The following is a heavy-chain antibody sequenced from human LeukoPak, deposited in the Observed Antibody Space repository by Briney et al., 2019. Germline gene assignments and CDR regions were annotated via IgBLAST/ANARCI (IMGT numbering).Heavy chain of an antibody. CDR3: ARPTYYYDSSGYRENYAFDI. J-gene: IGHJ3*02. V-gene: IGHV3-30*09. CDR1: GFTFSSYA. CDR2: ISYDGSNK. Sequence: GRSLRLSCAASGFTFSSYAMHWVRQAPGKGLEWVAAISYDGSNKYYADSVKGRFAISRDNSKNTLYLQMNSLRAEDTAVYYCARPTYYYDSSGYRENYAFDIWGQGTMVTVSS. D-gene: IGHD3-22*01.